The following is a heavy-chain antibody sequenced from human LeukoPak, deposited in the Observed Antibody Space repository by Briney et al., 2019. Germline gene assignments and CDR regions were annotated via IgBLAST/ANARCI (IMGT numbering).Heavy chain of an antibody. Sequence: SETLSLTCTVSGNSISSGDNYWSWIRQPAGKGLEWIGRIYTSGSTNYNPSLKSRVTISGDTSKNQFSLRLSSVTAADTAIYHCARVYSSGWYQWFDPWGQGILVTVSS. CDR2: IYTSGST. CDR1: GNSISSGDNY. V-gene: IGHV4-61*02. D-gene: IGHD6-19*01. CDR3: ARVYSSGWYQWFDP. J-gene: IGHJ5*02.